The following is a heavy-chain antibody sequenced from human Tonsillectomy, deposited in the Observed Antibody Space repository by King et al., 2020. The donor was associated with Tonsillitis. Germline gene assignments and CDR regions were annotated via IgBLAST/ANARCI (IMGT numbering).Heavy chain of an antibody. CDR1: GGSISSGGHY. CDR3: ARRPYDFWTGSSVSGREV. Sequence: VQLQESGPGLVKPSQTLSLTCTVSGGSISSGGHYWSWLRQHPGKGLEWIGYVYHSGSAYYNPSLESRLSISVDTSKNQFSLNLGPVTAADTAVYYCARRPYDFWTGSSVSGREVWGQGTTVTVSS. D-gene: IGHD3-3*01. J-gene: IGHJ6*02. CDR2: VYHSGSA. V-gene: IGHV4-31*03.